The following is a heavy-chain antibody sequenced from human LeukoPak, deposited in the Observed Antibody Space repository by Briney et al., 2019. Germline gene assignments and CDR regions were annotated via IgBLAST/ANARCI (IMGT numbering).Heavy chain of an antibody. J-gene: IGHJ6*03. CDR3: ASGAAAGLKYYYYYMDV. Sequence: SETLSLTCTVSGGSISSYYWSWIRQPPGKGLEWIGYIYYSGSTNYNPSLKSRVTISVDTSKNQFSLKLGSVTAADTAVYYCASGAAAGLKYYYYYMDVWGKGTTVTVSS. V-gene: IGHV4-59*01. CDR2: IYYSGST. D-gene: IGHD6-13*01. CDR1: GGSISSYY.